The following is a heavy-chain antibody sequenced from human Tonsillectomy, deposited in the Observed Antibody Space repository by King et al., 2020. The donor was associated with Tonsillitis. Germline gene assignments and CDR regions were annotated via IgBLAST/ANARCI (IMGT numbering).Heavy chain of an antibody. CDR1: GGSISSSSYY. D-gene: IGHD1-26*01. J-gene: IGHJ4*02. CDR3: ARPGGGVGATYVY. CDR2: IYYSGST. Sequence: QLQESGPGLVKPSETLSLTCTVSGGSISSSSYYWGWIRQPPGKGLEWIGSIYYSGSTYYNPSLKSRVTISVDTSKNQFSLKLSSVTAADTAVYYCARPGGGVGATYVYWGQATLVTVSS. V-gene: IGHV4-39*01.